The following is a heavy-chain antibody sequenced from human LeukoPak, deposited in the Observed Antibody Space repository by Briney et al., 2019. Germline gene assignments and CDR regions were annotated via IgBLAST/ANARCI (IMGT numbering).Heavy chain of an antibody. Sequence: PSETLSLTCTVSGGSISSGDYYWSWIRQPPGKGLEWIGYIYYSGSTYYNPSLKSRVTISVDTSKNQFSLKLSSVTAADTAVYYCARSERITMIVVVTDWGQGTLVTVSS. CDR1: GGSISSGDYY. V-gene: IGHV4-30-4*01. CDR2: IYYSGST. D-gene: IGHD3-22*01. J-gene: IGHJ4*02. CDR3: ARSERITMIVVVTD.